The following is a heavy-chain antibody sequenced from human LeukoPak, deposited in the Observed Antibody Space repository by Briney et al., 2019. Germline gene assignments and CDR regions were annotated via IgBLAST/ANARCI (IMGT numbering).Heavy chain of an antibody. Sequence: GGSLRLSCAASGFTFSSYSMNWVRQAPGKGLEWVSAITGSGGTTYYADSVKGRFTISRDNSKNTLYLQMNSLRAEDTAVYYCAKFDVGTAMVLGHLNYWGQGTLVIVSS. D-gene: IGHD5-18*01. J-gene: IGHJ4*02. CDR1: GFTFSSYS. CDR3: AKFDVGTAMVLGHLNY. CDR2: ITGSGGTT. V-gene: IGHV3-23*01.